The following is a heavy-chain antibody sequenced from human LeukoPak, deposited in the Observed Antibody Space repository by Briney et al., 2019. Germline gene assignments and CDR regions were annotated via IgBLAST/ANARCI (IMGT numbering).Heavy chain of an antibody. D-gene: IGHD1-26*01. Sequence: GGSLRLSCAASGFTVSDNYMTWVRQAPGKGLEWVSSIYSAGATHYAESVKGRFTISRDNSKNTLYLQMNRLRAEDMAVYYCARIEWERLGRAFDIWGQGTMVTVSS. J-gene: IGHJ3*02. V-gene: IGHV3-53*01. CDR3: ARIEWERLGRAFDI. CDR1: GFTVSDNY. CDR2: IYSAGAT.